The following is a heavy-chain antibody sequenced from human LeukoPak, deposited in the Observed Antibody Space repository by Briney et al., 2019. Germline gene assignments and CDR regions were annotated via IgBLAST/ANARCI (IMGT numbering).Heavy chain of an antibody. CDR3: DRDSRHDTYYYDRSGYYDY. CDR2: ISSSSSYI. D-gene: IGHD3-22*01. CDR1: GFTFSSYS. Sequence: GGSLRLSCAASGFTFSSYSMNWVRLAPGKGLEWVSSISSSSSYIYYADSVKGRLTIARDNAKHSLYLQMNSLKAEDTALYYCDRDSRHDTYYYDRSGYYDYWGQGTLVTVSS. V-gene: IGHV3-21*01. J-gene: IGHJ4*02.